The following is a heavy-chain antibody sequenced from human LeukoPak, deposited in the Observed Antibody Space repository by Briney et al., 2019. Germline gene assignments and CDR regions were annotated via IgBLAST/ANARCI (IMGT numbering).Heavy chain of an antibody. J-gene: IGHJ4*02. CDR1: GFSFSNYV. V-gene: IGHV3-30*03. D-gene: IGHD2-15*01. CDR3: ASGRYCSGGSCYPEPDY. Sequence: GGSLRLSCAASGFSFSNYVMQWVRQVPGKGLEWVALIAHDGSNKYYADSVKGRFTISRDNAKNSLYLQMNSLRAEDTAVYYCASGRYCSGGSCYPEPDYWGQGTLVTVSS. CDR2: IAHDGSNK.